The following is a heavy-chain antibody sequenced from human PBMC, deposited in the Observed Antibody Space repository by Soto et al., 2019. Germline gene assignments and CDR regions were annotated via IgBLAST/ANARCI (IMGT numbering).Heavy chain of an antibody. CDR1: GGTFSSDA. J-gene: IGHJ5*02. CDR2: IIPIFGTT. V-gene: IGHV1-69*12. Sequence: QVQLVQSGAEVKKPGSSVKVTCKASGGTFSSDAISWVRQAPGQGLEWMGGIIPIFGTTKYAQKFQGRVTITADESTGTAYMGLTSLKSEDTAIYYLARDSDCISLNCDEWFDPWGQGTLVTVSS. D-gene: IGHD2-2*01. CDR3: ARDSDCISLNCDEWFDP.